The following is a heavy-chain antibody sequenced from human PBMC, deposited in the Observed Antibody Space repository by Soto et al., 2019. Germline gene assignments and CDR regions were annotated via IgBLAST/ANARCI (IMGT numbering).Heavy chain of an antibody. CDR1: GYTFTSFG. CDR3: ARGRGNPPCFDS. D-gene: IGHD3-10*01. CDR2: INAYNGNT. J-gene: IGHJ4*02. Sequence: QVQLVQSGGEVKKPGASVKVSCKTSGYTFTSFGISWVRQAPGQGLEWMGWINAYNGNTNYAQNLQGRVTMTTDTSTTTGYMELRSLRSDDTALDYCARGRGNPPCFDSWGQGTLVTGSS. V-gene: IGHV1-18*01.